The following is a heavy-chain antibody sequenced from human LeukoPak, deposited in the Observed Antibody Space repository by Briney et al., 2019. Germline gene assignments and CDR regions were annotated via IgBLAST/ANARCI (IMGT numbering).Heavy chain of an antibody. J-gene: IGHJ5*02. V-gene: IGHV4-34*01. D-gene: IGHD3-10*01. Sequence: PSETLSLTCAVYGGSFSGYYWSWIRQPPGKGLEWIGEINHSGSTNYNPSLKSRVTISVDTSKNQFSLKLSSVTAADTAVYYCARGRYYGSGSRPWGQGTLVTVSS. CDR3: ARGRYYGSGSRP. CDR1: GGSFSGYY. CDR2: INHSGST.